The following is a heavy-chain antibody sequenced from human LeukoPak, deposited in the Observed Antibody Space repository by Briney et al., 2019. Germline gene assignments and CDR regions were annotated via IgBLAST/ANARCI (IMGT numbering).Heavy chain of an antibody. D-gene: IGHD3-3*01. J-gene: IGHJ4*02. CDR3: AGLRYHDFWSGYYTFDY. V-gene: IGHV3-7*01. CDR2: IKQDGSEK. CDR1: GFTFSSYW. Sequence: PGGSLRLSCAASGFTFSSYWMSWVRQAPGKGLEWVANIKQDGSEKYYVDSVKGRFTISRDNAKNSLNPQMNSLRAEDTAVYYCAGLRYHDFWSGYYTFDYWGQGTLVTVSS.